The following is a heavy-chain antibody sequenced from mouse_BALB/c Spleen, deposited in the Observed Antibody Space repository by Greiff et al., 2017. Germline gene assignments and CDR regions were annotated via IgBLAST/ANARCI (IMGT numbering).Heavy chain of an antibody. J-gene: IGHJ4*01. CDR1: GFNIKDYY. V-gene: IGHV14-4*02. CDR2: IDPENGDT. CDR3: NAYYGKVAMDY. D-gene: IGHD2-1*01. Sequence: VHVKQSGAELVRSGASVKLSCTASGFNIKDYYMHWVKQRPEQGLEWIGWIDPENGDTEYAPKFQGKATMTADTSSNTAYLQLSSLTSEDTAVYYCNAYYGKVAMDYWGQGTSVTVSS.